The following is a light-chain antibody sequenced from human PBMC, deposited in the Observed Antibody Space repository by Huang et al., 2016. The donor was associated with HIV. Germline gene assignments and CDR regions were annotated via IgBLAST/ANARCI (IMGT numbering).Light chain of an antibody. Sequence: EIVLTQSPVTLSLSPGDRATLSCRASQSVSTNLAWYQQKPGQAPRLLIYDASSRASGIPARVSGRGSGTDFTLTISSLEPEDFAIYYCQQRSNWPPLTFGGGTKVEMK. J-gene: IGKJ4*01. CDR2: DAS. CDR3: QQRSNWPPLT. V-gene: IGKV3-11*01. CDR1: QSVSTN.